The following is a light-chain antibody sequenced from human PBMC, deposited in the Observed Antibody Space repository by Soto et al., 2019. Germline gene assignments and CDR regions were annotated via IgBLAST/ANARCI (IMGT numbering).Light chain of an antibody. CDR1: QSVSSNY. CDR2: GAS. Sequence: EIVLTQSPGTLPLSPGERATLSCRASQSVSSNYLVWYQQKPGQAPRPLIYGASSRATGIPDRFNGSGTGTHFPLPIIRVEPEEFTEYYCQQYANSTFTFGQGTKLKIK. J-gene: IGKJ2*01. CDR3: QQYANSTFT. V-gene: IGKV3-20*01.